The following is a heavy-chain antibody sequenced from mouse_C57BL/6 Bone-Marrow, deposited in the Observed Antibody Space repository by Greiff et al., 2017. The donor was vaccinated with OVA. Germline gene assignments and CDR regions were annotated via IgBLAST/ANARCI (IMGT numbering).Heavy chain of an antibody. V-gene: IGHV1-26*01. CDR2: INPNNGGT. Sequence: EVQLQQSGPELVKPGASVKISCKASGYTFTDYYMNWVKQSHGKSLEWIGDINPNNGGTSYNQKFKGKATLTVDKSSSTAYMELRSLTSEDSAVYYCARNFITTVVATPGYYAMDYWGQGTSVTVSS. CDR3: ARNFITTVVATPGYYAMDY. J-gene: IGHJ4*01. CDR1: GYTFTDYY. D-gene: IGHD1-1*01.